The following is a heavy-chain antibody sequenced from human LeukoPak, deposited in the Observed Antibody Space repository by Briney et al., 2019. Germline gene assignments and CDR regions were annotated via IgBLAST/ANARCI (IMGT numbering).Heavy chain of an antibody. CDR2: INSKGEIT. Sequence: GSLRLSCAGSGFTFSSYAVHWVHQAPGKGLEYVSSINSKGEITYYANSVKDRFTISRDNSKNTVYLQMGSLRAEDMAVYYCARARRDGYNSYYFDYWGQGTLVTVSS. CDR1: GFTFSSYA. D-gene: IGHD5-24*01. V-gene: IGHV3-64*01. CDR3: ARARRDGYNSYYFDY. J-gene: IGHJ4*02.